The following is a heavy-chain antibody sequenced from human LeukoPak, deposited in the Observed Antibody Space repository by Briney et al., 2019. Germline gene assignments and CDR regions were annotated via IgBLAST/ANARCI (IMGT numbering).Heavy chain of an antibody. J-gene: IGHJ4*02. CDR2: ISYDGSNK. Sequence: GGSLRLSCAASGFTFSSYGMHWVRQAPGKGLEWVAVISYDGSNKYYADSVKGRFTISRDNSKNTLYLQMNSLRAEDTAVYFCARSQGGYSYGKIDYWGQGTLVTVSS. D-gene: IGHD5-18*01. CDR3: ARSQGGYSYGKIDY. V-gene: IGHV3-30*03. CDR1: GFTFSSYG.